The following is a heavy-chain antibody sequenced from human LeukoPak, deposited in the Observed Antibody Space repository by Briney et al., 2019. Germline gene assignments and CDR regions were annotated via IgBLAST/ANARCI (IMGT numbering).Heavy chain of an antibody. J-gene: IGHJ5*02. CDR1: GGSISSYY. D-gene: IGHD1-26*01. V-gene: IGHV4-59*08. CDR3: ARHLSGSYYKGPNWFDP. CDR2: IYYSGST. Sequence: PSETLSLTCTVSGGSISSYYWSWIRQPPGKGLEWIGYIYYSGSTNYNPSLKSRVTISVDTSKNQFSLKLSSVTAADTAVYYCARHLSGSYYKGPNWFDPWGHGTLVTVSS.